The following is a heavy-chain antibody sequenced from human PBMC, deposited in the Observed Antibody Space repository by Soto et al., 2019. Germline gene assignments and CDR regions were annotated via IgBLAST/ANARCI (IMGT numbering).Heavy chain of an antibody. Sequence: ESGGGVVQPGTSLRLSCAASGFTFSTYAMYWVRQAPGRGLEWVAVISDDGNTKYYADSVKGRFTISGDNSRNTLYLQIYSLRAEDAAVYYCASSYFYDSGGYYPFDYWGQGTRVTVSS. J-gene: IGHJ4*02. V-gene: IGHV3-30-3*01. CDR1: GFTFSTYA. CDR3: ASSYFYDSGGYYPFDY. D-gene: IGHD3-22*01. CDR2: ISDDGNTK.